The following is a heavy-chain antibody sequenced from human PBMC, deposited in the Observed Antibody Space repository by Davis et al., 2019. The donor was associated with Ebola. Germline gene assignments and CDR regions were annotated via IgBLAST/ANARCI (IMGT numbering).Heavy chain of an antibody. CDR3: ARVEGDHKWFDP. Sequence: ASVKVSCKASGYTFTSNAMHWVRQAPGQGLEWMGWISAYNGNTNYAQKLQGRVTMTTDTSTSTAYMELRSLRSDDTAVYYCARVEGDHKWFDPWGQGTLVTVSS. CDR2: ISAYNGNT. CDR1: GYTFTSNA. D-gene: IGHD3-16*01. V-gene: IGHV1-18*01. J-gene: IGHJ5*02.